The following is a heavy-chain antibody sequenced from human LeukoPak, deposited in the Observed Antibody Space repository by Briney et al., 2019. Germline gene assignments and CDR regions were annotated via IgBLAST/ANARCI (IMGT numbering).Heavy chain of an antibody. CDR1: GFTFSSYN. J-gene: IGHJ6*04. D-gene: IGHD4/OR15-4a*01. CDR3: ARASLTDLSPLDV. Sequence: GGSLRLSCAASGFTFSSYNMNWVRQAPGKGLEWVSSISTSSNYIYYADSVKGRFTISRDNAKNSLYLQMNSLRAEDTAVYYCARASLTDLSPLDVWGKGTTDTVSS. CDR2: ISTSSNYI. V-gene: IGHV3-21*01.